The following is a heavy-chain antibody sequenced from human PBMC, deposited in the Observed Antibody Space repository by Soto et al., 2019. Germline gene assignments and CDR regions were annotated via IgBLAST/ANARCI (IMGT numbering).Heavy chain of an antibody. D-gene: IGHD3-22*01. J-gene: IGHJ4*02. CDR1: GFTFSSYG. CDR2: IWYDGSNK. V-gene: IGHV3-33*01. CDR3: ARENYYYDSSGYYYVDY. Sequence: GGSLRLSCAASGFTFSSYGMHWVRQAPGKGLEWVAVIWYDGSNKYYADSVKGRFTISRDNSKNTLYLQMNSLRAEDTAVYYCARENYYYDSSGYYYVDYWGQGTLVTVSS.